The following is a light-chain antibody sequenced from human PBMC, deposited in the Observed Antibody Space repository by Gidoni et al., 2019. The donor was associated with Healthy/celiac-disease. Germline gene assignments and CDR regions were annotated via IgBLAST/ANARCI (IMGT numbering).Light chain of an antibody. CDR1: QSVSSSY. CDR2: GAS. CDR3: QQDYNLPPRT. V-gene: IGKV3D-7*01. Sequence: PGERVTLSCRASQSVSSSYLTWYQQKPGQAPRLLIYGASTRATSIPARFSGSGSGTDFTLTISSLQPEDFAVYYCQQDYNLPPRTFGQXTKVEIK. J-gene: IGKJ1*01.